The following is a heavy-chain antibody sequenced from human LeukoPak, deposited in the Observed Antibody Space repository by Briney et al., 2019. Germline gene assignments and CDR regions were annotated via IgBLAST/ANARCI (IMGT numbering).Heavy chain of an antibody. CDR1: GGSISSYY. V-gene: IGHV4-4*09. CDR2: IYSSGST. J-gene: IGHJ4*02. CDR3: ARHLRAGSPLFDY. Sequence: SETLSLTCTVSGGSISSYYWSWIRQPPGKGLEWTGYIYSSGSTNYNPSLKSRVTISVDTSKNQFSLKLSSVTAADTAVYYCARHLRAGSPLFDYWGQGTLVTVSS. D-gene: IGHD1-26*01.